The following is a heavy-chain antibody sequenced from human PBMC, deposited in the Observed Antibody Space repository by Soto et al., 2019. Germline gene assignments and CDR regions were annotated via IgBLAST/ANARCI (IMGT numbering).Heavy chain of an antibody. J-gene: IGHJ6*02. Sequence: EASVKVSCKASGGTFSSYAISWVRQAPGQGLEWMGGIIPIFGTANYAQKFQGRVAITADESTSTAYMELSSLRSEDTAVYYCARDHATVTTDYYYYGMDVWGQGTTVTVSS. CDR1: GGTFSSYA. V-gene: IGHV1-69*13. CDR2: IIPIFGTA. CDR3: ARDHATVTTDYYYYGMDV. D-gene: IGHD4-4*01.